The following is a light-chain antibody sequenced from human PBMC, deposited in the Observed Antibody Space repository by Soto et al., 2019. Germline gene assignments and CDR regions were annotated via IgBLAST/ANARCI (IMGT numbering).Light chain of an antibody. J-gene: IGLJ1*01. CDR2: EVS. V-gene: IGLV2-14*01. CDR1: SSDVGGYNY. CDR3: SSYTSSSTLGYV. Sequence: QSVLTQPASVSGSPGQSITISCTGTSSDVGGYNYVSWYQQHPGKAPKLMIYEVSNRPSGVSNRFSGSKSGNTASRTISGLQAEDEADYYCSSYTSSSTLGYVFGTGTKLTVL.